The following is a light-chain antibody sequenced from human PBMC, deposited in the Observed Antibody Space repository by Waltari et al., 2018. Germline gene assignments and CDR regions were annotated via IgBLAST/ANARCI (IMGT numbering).Light chain of an antibody. J-gene: IGLJ3*02. V-gene: IGLV7-46*01. Sequence: QAVVTQEPSLTVSPGGTVTLTCGSSTGAVTTGHSPYWFQQKPGQAPKTLIYDTTDTHSWTPARFSGSLVGDKAALTLSGAQPEDEADYYCFLSYSGARVFGGGTKLTVL. CDR2: DTT. CDR3: FLSYSGARV. CDR1: TGAVTTGHS.